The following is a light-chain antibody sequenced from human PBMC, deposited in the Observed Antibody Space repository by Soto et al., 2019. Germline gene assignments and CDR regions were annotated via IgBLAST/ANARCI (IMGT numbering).Light chain of an antibody. V-gene: IGKV1-39*01. CDR1: QSISSY. CDR2: AAS. J-gene: IGKJ1*01. CDR3: QQSFSAPWT. Sequence: DIQMTPSPSSLSASVGDRVTITCRAVQSISSYLNWYQQKPGKVPKLLIYAASSLQGGVPSRFSGSGSGTDFTLTISSLQPEDFATYYCQQSFSAPWTFGQGTKVDI.